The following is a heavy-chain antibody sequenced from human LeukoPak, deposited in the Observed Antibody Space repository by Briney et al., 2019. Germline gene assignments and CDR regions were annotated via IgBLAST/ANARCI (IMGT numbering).Heavy chain of an antibody. CDR1: RFTFGDYA. J-gene: IGHJ3*01. D-gene: IGHD5-24*01. Sequence: GGSLRHSCAASRFTFGDYAMHWVRQAPGKGLEWVSVIGASGESTYYADSVKGRFTISRDNSKNTLSLQMNSLRVEDTAMYFCAKDIQLSTWGLGTMVTVSS. CDR3: AKDIQLST. V-gene: IGHV3-23*01. CDR2: IGASGEST.